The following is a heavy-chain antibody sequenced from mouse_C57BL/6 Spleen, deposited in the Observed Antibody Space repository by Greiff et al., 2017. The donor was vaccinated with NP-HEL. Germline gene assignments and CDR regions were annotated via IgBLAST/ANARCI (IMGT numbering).Heavy chain of an antibody. CDR3: ATYDFIYAMDY. Sequence: QVQLQQSGAELVKPGASVKLSCKASGYTFTSYWMHWVKQRPGQGLEWIGMIHPNSGSTNYNEKFKSKATLTVDKSSSTAYMQLSSLTSEDSAVYYCATYDFIYAMDYWGQGTSVTVSS. D-gene: IGHD2-4*01. V-gene: IGHV1-64*01. J-gene: IGHJ4*01. CDR2: IHPNSGST. CDR1: GYTFTSYW.